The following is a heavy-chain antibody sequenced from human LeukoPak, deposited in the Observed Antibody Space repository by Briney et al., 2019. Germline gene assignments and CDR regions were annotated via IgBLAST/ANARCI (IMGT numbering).Heavy chain of an antibody. D-gene: IGHD3-16*01. J-gene: IGHJ4*02. CDR2: IKQDASDK. CDR1: RFTFSYYW. CDR3: LGGVAADY. Sequence: GGSLRLSCAASRFTFSYYWMTWVRQAPGKGVEWVANIKQDASDKHYADSVKGRFTISRDNAKNSLYLQMNSLRVENTAVYYCLGGVAADYWGRETLVTVSS. V-gene: IGHV3-7*01.